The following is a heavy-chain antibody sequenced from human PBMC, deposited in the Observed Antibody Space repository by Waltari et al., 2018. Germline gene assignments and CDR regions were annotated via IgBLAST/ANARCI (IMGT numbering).Heavy chain of an antibody. V-gene: IGHV4-34*01. Sequence: QVQLQQWGAGLLKPSETLSLTCAVYGGSFSGYYWSWIRQPPGKGLEWIGEINHSRSTNYNPSLKSRVTISVDTSKNQFSLKLSSVTAADTAVYYCARRGGIAARPYWYFDLWGRGTLVTVSS. CDR1: GGSFSGYY. J-gene: IGHJ2*01. CDR3: ARRGGIAARPYWYFDL. D-gene: IGHD6-6*01. CDR2: INHSRST.